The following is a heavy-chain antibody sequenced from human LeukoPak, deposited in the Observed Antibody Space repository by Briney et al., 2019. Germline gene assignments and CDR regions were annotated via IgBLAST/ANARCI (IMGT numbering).Heavy chain of an antibody. J-gene: IGHJ4*02. CDR3: ATSKDGLGDY. CDR2: ITTDGSDS. Sequence: PGGSLRLSCEVSGFAFSAYWMSWVRQAPGKGLEWVSRITTDGSDSGYPDPVKGRFTVSRDNAKNTLYLQMNSLRVEDTAMYYCATSKDGLGDYWGRGTLVTVSS. D-gene: IGHD3/OR15-3a*01. CDR1: GFAFSAYW. V-gene: IGHV3-74*01.